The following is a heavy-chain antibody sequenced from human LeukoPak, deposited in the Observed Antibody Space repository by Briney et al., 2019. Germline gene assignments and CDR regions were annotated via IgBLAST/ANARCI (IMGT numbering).Heavy chain of an antibody. J-gene: IGHJ6*03. V-gene: IGHV3-43D*03. CDR2: ISWDGGST. Sequence: GGSLRLSCAASGFTFDDYAMHWVRHAPGKGLEWVSLISWDGGSTYYADSVKGRFTISRDNSKNSLYLQMNSLRAEDTALYYCAKPPGPDYYYYMDVWGKGTTVTVSS. CDR1: GFTFDDYA. CDR3: AKPPGPDYYYYMDV.